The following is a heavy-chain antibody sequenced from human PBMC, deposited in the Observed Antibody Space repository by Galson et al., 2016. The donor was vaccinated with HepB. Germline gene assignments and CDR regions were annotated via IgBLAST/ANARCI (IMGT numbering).Heavy chain of an antibody. D-gene: IGHD3-22*01. CDR2: IDWNDDK. V-gene: IGHV2-70*04. J-gene: IGHJ1*01. CDR1: GFSLSTNGMR. CDR3: VRSRGYYQYLQH. Sequence: PALVKPTQTLTLTCAFSGFSLSTNGMRVSWVRQTPGKALEWLARIDWNDDKFYSTSLKARLTISKDTSKNQVILTMTNMDPVDTATYYCVRSRGYYQYLQHWGQGTLVTVSS.